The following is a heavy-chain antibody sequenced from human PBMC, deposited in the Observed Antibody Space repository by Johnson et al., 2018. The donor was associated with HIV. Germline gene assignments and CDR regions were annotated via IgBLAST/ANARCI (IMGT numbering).Heavy chain of an antibody. V-gene: IGHV3-48*04. J-gene: IGHJ3*02. Sequence: VQLVESGGGVVQPGRSRRLSCAASGFIFSSYGMHWVRQAPGKGLDWVSYISSSGSTIYYADSVKGRFTISRDNAKNSLYLQMSSLRGEDTALYCCAARGYSAYDPMFLDIWGQGTMVTVSS. CDR3: AARGYSAYDPMFLDI. CDR2: ISSSGSTI. CDR1: GFIFSSYG. D-gene: IGHD5-12*01.